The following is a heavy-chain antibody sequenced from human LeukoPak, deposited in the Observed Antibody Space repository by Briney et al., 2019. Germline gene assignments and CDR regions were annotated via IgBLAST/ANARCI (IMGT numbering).Heavy chain of an antibody. CDR3: ARRGLRDSSGYYGIDY. CDR2: IYPGDSDT. V-gene: IGHV5-51*01. CDR1: GYSFTSYW. D-gene: IGHD3-22*01. J-gene: IGHJ4*02. Sequence: GESLKISCKGSGYSFTSYWIGWVRQMPGKGLEWMGIIYPGDSDTRYSPSFQGQVTISADKSISTAYLQWSSLKASDTAMYYCARRGLRDSSGYYGIDYWGQGTLVTVSS.